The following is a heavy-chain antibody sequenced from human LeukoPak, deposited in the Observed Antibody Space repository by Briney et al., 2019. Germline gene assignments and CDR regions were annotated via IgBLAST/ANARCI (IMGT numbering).Heavy chain of an antibody. CDR1: GFTFRDYY. V-gene: IGHV3-11*01. J-gene: IGHJ3*02. Sequence: PGGSLRLSRAASGFTFRDYYMSWIRQAPGKGLEWVSYISSGGNTIYYADSVKGRFTISRDNAKNSLYLQMNSLRAEDTAVYHCARVFLDAFDIWGQGTMVTVSS. CDR3: ARVFLDAFDI. CDR2: ISSGGNTI.